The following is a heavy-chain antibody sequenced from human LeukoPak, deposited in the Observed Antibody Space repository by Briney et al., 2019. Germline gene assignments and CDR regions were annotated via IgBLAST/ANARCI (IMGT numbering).Heavy chain of an antibody. V-gene: IGHV4-34*01. CDR1: GGSFSGYY. Sequence: SETLSLTCAVYGGSFSGYYWSWIRQPPGKGLEWIGEINHSGSTNYNPSLKSRVTISVDTSKNQFSLKLSSVTAADTAVYYCGRVACSCYDYWGQGTLVTVSS. J-gene: IGHJ4*02. CDR3: GRVACSCYDY. CDR2: INHSGST. D-gene: IGHD2-2*01.